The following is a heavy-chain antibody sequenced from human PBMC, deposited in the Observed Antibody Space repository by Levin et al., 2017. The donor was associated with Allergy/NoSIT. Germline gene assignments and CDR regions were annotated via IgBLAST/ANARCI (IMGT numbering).Heavy chain of an antibody. D-gene: IGHD3-10*01. CDR1: GFTFSTYG. Sequence: PGGSLRLSCAASGFTFSTYGMHWVRQAPGKGLEWVAVVSYDGNNKYYADSVKGRFTISRDNSKNTVFLQMNSLRAEDTAVYYCAKDSGHHIPLKWGQGTLVTVSS. CDR2: VSYDGNNK. CDR3: AKDSGHHIPLK. J-gene: IGHJ4*02. V-gene: IGHV3-30*18.